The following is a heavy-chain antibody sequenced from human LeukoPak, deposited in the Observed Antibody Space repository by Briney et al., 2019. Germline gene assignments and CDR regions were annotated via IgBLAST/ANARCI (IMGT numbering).Heavy chain of an antibody. Sequence: PSQTLSLTCTVSGGSISSGSYYWSWIRQPAGKGLEWIGRIYTSGSTNYNPSLKSRVTISVDTSKNQFSLQLNSVAPEDTAVYYCARGSFGELSLFSLWGQGTLVTVSS. CDR1: GGSISSGSYY. CDR2: IYTSGST. CDR3: ARGSFGELSLFSL. D-gene: IGHD3-10*01. J-gene: IGHJ4*02. V-gene: IGHV4-61*02.